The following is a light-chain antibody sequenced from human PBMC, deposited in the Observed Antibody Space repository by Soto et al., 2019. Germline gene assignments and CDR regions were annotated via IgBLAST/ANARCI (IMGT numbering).Light chain of an antibody. V-gene: IGLV2-8*01. CDR2: EVN. CDR1: SSDVGGYDY. J-gene: IGLJ2*01. Sequence: QSALTQPPSASGSPGQSVTISCTGTSSDVGGYDYVSWYQQRPGKAPKLMIYEVNQRPSGVPDRFSGSKSGNTASLTVSGLQAEDEADYDCSSYAGSNNLVFGGGTKVTVL. CDR3: SSYAGSNNLV.